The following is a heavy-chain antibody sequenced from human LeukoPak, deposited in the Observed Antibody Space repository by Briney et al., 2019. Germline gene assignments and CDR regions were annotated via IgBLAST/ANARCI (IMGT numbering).Heavy chain of an antibody. D-gene: IGHD6-19*01. CDR2: ISSSGSTI. J-gene: IGHJ4*02. CDR1: GFTFSSYE. Sequence: GGSLRLSCAASGFTFSSYEMNWVRQAPGKGLEWASYISSSGSTIYYADSVKGRFTISRDNAKNSLYLQMNSLRAEDTAVYYCARKHSSGWYDALGYWGQGTLVTVSS. V-gene: IGHV3-48*03. CDR3: ARKHSSGWYDALGY.